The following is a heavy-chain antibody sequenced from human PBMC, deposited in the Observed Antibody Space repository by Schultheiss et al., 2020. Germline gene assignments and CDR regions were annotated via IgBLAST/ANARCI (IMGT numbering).Heavy chain of an antibody. CDR3: ARAPPYGSAFDY. CDR2: ISSSSSYI. CDR1: GFTFSSYS. Sequence: GESLKISCAASGFTFSSYSMNWVRQAPGKGLEWVSSISSSSSYIYYADSVKGRFTISRDNAKNSLYLQMNSLRAEDTAVYYCARAPPYGSAFDYWGQGTLVTVSS. D-gene: IGHD3-10*01. V-gene: IGHV3-21*01. J-gene: IGHJ4*02.